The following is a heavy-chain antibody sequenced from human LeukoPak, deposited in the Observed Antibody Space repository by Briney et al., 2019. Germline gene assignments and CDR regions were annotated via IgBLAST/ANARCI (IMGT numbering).Heavy chain of an antibody. Sequence: SETLSLTCTVSGGSISSYYWSWIRQPPGKGLEWIGYIYYSGSTNYNPSLKSRVTISVDTSENQFSLKLSSVTAADTAVYYCARGSAKQWPGVFDPWGQGTLVTVSS. J-gene: IGHJ5*02. D-gene: IGHD6-19*01. CDR1: GGSISSYY. CDR2: IYYSGST. V-gene: IGHV4-59*01. CDR3: ARGSAKQWPGVFDP.